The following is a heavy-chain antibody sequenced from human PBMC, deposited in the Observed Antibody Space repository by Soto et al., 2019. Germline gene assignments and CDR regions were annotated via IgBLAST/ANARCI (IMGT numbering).Heavy chain of an antibody. CDR3: ALWGSYRSFDN. CDR1: GESFRGFY. D-gene: IGHD3-16*02. CDR2: INHGGST. Sequence: ETLSLTCAVYGESFRGFYWIWNRXSPGXGLVWIGEINHGGSTNYTPSLKSRVTMSVDTSKKQFSLKVTSMTAADTAVYYCALWGSYRSFDNWGQGTLVTVSS. J-gene: IGHJ4*02. V-gene: IGHV4-34*01.